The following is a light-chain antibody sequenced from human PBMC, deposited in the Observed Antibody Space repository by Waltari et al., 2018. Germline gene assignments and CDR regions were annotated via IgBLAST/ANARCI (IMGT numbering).Light chain of an antibody. V-gene: IGLV3-10*01. J-gene: IGLJ2*01. Sequence: SYELTQPPSVSVSPGQTARNTCSGDHMPKQYTYCYQQKSGHAPVLVIYEDKKRPSGIPERFSGSSSGTMATLTISGAQVDDEADYYCSSTDSSSHLVLFGGGTKLTVL. CDR3: SSTDSSSHLVL. CDR1: HMPKQY. CDR2: EDK.